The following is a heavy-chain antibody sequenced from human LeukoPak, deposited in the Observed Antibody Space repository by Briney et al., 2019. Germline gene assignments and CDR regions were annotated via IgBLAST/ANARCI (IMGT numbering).Heavy chain of an antibody. Sequence: GGSLRLSCVASGFTFSSYWLHWVRQAAGKGLVWVSRLNTVGSATDYADSVKGRFTIYRDNVQNILYLQMNSLRVDDTAVYYCARGILSTNYFFDSWGRGTLVTVSS. CDR1: GFTFSSYW. V-gene: IGHV3-74*01. CDR2: LNTVGSAT. D-gene: IGHD2-8*01. CDR3: ARGILSTNYFFDS. J-gene: IGHJ4*02.